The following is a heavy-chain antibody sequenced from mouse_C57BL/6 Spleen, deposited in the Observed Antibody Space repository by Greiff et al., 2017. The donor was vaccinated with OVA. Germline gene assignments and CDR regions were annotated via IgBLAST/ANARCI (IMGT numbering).Heavy chain of an antibody. CDR1: GYTFTSYW. CDR2: IDPSDSYT. Sequence: QVQLQQPGAELVRPGTSVKLSCKASGYTFTSYWMHWVKQRPGQGLEWIGVIDPSDSYTNYNQKFKGKATLTADTSSSTAYMQLSSLTSEDSAVYYCASTVVAHWYFDVWGTGTTVTVSS. J-gene: IGHJ1*03. CDR3: ASTVVAHWYFDV. D-gene: IGHD1-1*01. V-gene: IGHV1-59*01.